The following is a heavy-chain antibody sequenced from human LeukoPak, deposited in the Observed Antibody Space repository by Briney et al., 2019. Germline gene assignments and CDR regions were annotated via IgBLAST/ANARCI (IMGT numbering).Heavy chain of an antibody. CDR1: GGTFSSYA. J-gene: IGHJ3*02. CDR3: ARPMYYYDSSGYRAFDI. V-gene: IGHV1-69*04. Sequence: SVKVSCKASGGTFSSYAISWVRQAPGQGLEWMGRIIPILGIANYAQKFQGRVTITADKSTSTAYMELSSLRSEDTAVYYCARPMYYYDSSGYRAFDIWGQGTMVTVSS. CDR2: IIPILGIA. D-gene: IGHD3-22*01.